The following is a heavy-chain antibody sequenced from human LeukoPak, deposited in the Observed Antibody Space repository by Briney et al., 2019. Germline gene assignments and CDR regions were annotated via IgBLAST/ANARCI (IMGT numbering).Heavy chain of an antibody. CDR3: ARADSDGYNFFDY. D-gene: IGHD5-24*01. CDR1: GFTFNSHD. V-gene: IGHV3-13*01. J-gene: IGHJ4*02. Sequence: GGSLRLSCAASGFTFNSHDMHWVRQPPGKGLEWVSVIGTAGNTYYADSVKGRFTISRDNSKNTLYLQMNSLRAEDTAVYYCARADSDGYNFFDYWGQGTLVTVSS. CDR2: IGTAGNT.